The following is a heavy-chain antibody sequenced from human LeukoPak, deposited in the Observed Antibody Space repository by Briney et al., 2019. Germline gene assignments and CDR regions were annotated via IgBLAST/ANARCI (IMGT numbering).Heavy chain of an antibody. V-gene: IGHV4-4*09. CDR1: GGSINDYF. CDR2: IYSVGSP. D-gene: IGHD1-14*01. CDR3: ARRFRTGGNIHHDAYDV. Sequence: PSETLSLTCTVSGGSINDYFWGWIRQPPGKGRDWIVHIYSVGSPTSSPSLTSRVSISVDSSKNQFSLELTSMTAADTAVYYCARRFRTGGNIHHDAYDVWGQGTVVTVSS. J-gene: IGHJ3*01.